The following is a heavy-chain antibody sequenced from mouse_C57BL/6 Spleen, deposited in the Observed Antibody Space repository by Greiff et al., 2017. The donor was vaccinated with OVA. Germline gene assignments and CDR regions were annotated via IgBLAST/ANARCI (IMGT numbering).Heavy chain of an antibody. J-gene: IGHJ2*01. CDR1: GYTFTSYW. CDR2: IHPSDRDT. CDR3: AIEVRNYDYLYYFDD. Sequence: QVQLQQPGAELVKPGASVKVSCKASGYTFTSYWMHWVKQRPGQGLEWIGRIHPSDRDTNYNQKFKGKATLTVDKSSSTAYMQLSSLTSEDAAVYYCAIEVRNYDYLYYFDDWGQGTTLTVSS. D-gene: IGHD2-4*01. V-gene: IGHV1-74*01.